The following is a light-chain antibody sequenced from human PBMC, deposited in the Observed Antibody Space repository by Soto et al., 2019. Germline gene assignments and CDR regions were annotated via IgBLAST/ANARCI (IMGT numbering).Light chain of an antibody. CDR1: QSVSSY. CDR3: QQRSNWPPA. V-gene: IGKV3-11*01. CDR2: GAS. Sequence: EIVLTQSPATLSLSPGERATLSCRASQSVSSYLAWYHQKPGQAPSLLIYGASNRATGIPARFSGSGSGTDFTLTISSLEPEDFAVYYCQQRSNWPPAFGPGTKVDIK. J-gene: IGKJ3*01.